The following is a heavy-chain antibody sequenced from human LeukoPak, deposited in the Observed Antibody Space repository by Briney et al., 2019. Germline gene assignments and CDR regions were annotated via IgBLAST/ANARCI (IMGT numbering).Heavy chain of an antibody. D-gene: IGHD2-2*01. V-gene: IGHV4-34*01. CDR1: GGSFSGYY. CDR3: ATSAAVLGYCSSTSCSTGAFDI. Sequence: SETLSLTCAVYGGSFSGYYWSWIRQPPGKGLEWIGSIYHSGSTYYNPSLKSRVTISVDTSKNQFSLKLSSVTAADTAVYYCATSAAVLGYCSSTSCSTGAFDIWGQGTMVTVSS. CDR2: IYHSGST. J-gene: IGHJ3*02.